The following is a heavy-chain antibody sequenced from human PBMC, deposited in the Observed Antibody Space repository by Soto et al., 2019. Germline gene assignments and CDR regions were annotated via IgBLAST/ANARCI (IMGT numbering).Heavy chain of an antibody. Sequence: SETLSLTCAVSGDSISRNNYYWGWIRQPPGKGLEWIGSIYYSGTTYYNPSFKSRVTISVDTSRIFFSLKLISVTAADTALYYCARQSYDGSDYFDYWGQGALVTVSS. CDR2: IYYSGTT. CDR3: ARQSYDGSDYFDY. V-gene: IGHV4-39*01. J-gene: IGHJ4*02. D-gene: IGHD3-22*01. CDR1: GDSISRNNYY.